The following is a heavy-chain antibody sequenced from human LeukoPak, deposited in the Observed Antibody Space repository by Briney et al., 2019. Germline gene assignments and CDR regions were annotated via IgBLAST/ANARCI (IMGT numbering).Heavy chain of an antibody. D-gene: IGHD2-8*01. J-gene: IGHJ5*02. CDR3: ARSRVLMVYAIPKWFDP. CDR1: GGSISSGSYS. V-gene: IGHV4-30-2*01. CDR2: IYHSGGT. Sequence: PSETLSLTCAVSGGSISSGSYSWSWIRQPPGKGLEWIGYIYHSGGTYYNPSLKSRVTISVDRSKNQFSLKLSSVTAADTAVYYCARSRVLMVYAIPKWFDPWGQGTLVTVSS.